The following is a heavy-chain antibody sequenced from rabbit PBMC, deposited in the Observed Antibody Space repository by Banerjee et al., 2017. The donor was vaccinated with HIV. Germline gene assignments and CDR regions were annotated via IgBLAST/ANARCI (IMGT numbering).Heavy chain of an antibody. D-gene: IGHD1-1*01. CDR2: IYTGYSGST. V-gene: IGHV1S45*01. CDR3: ARSNSSLYYGCDL. Sequence: QEQLVEYGGDLVKPGASLTLTCTASGFSFSSSYYMCWVRQAPGKGLEWIACIYTGYSGSTYYASWAKGRFTISKTSSTTVTLQMTSLTAADTATYFCARSNSSLYYGCDLWGQGTLVTVS. CDR1: GFSFSSSYY. J-gene: IGHJ3*01.